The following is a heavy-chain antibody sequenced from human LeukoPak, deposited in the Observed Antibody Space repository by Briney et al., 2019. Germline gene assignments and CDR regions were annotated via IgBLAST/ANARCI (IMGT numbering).Heavy chain of an antibody. CDR1: GGSFSGYY. D-gene: IGHD6-13*01. CDR2: IKHSGST. V-gene: IGHV4-34*01. J-gene: IGHJ4*02. Sequence: SETLSLTCAVYGGSFSGYYWSWIRQPPGKGLEWIGEIKHSGSTNYNPSLKSRVTISVDTSKNQFSLKLSSVTAADTAVYYCARGGNSSSWSSYLFDYWGQGTLVTVSS. CDR3: ARGGNSSSWSSYLFDY.